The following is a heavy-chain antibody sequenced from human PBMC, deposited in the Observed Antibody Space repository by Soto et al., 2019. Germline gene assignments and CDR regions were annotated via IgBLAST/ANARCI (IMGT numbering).Heavy chain of an antibody. D-gene: IGHD5-12*01. CDR1: GFTLSNYG. J-gene: IGHJ6*02. Sequence: QVQLVESGGGVVQPGRALRLSCAASGFTLSNYGMHWVRQAPGKELVWVAVIWFVGNNTYYADCVKGRFTISRDNSKNTLALEMNSLRADDTAVYFCARVYSHSWNNGMDVLGQWTTVTVSS. CDR3: ARVYSHSWNNGMDV. V-gene: IGHV3-33*01. CDR2: IWFVGNNT.